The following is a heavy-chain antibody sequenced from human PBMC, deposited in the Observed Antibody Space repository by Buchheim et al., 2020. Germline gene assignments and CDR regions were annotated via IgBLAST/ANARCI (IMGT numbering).Heavy chain of an antibody. CDR3: AREVVDYYDSSGTFGY. CDR2: IWYDRSNK. J-gene: IGHJ4*02. D-gene: IGHD3-22*01. Sequence: QVQLVESGGGVVQPGRSLRLSCAASGFTFSSYGMHWVRQAPGKGLEWVAVIWYDRSNKYYADSVKGRFTISRDNSKNTLYLQMNSLRAEDTAVYYCAREVVDYYDSSGTFGYWGQGTL. V-gene: IGHV3-33*01. CDR1: GFTFSSYG.